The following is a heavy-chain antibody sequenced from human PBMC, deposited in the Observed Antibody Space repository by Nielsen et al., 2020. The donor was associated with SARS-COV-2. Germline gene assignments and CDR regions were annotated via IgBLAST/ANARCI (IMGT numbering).Heavy chain of an antibody. J-gene: IGHJ5*02. CDR3: AKHLVGGSDQ. CDR1: GDTFSSDD. CDR2: INTGNGHV. D-gene: IGHD2-8*02. V-gene: IGHV1-3*04. Sequence: ASVKVSCKASGDTFSSDDIHWVRQAPGRGLEWMGWINTGNGHVTYSREFLPRFTMTRETPARAVHMELTSLTSEDTAVYFCAKHLVGGSDQWGQGTLVIVSS.